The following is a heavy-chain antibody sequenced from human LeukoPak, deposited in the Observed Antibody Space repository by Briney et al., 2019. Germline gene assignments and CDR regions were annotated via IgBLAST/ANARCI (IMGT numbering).Heavy chain of an antibody. CDR2: MNPTSGNT. Sequence: ASVKFSCKASGYTFTSYDINWVRQATGQGLEWMGWMNPTSGNTGYAQKLQGRVTITRNTSISTAYMELSSLRAEDTAVYYCARDLIAASTKALEGSDYYYGMDVWGQGTTVTVSS. CDR1: GYTFTSYD. CDR3: ARDLIAASTKALEGSDYYYGMDV. D-gene: IGHD3-3*01. V-gene: IGHV1-8*03. J-gene: IGHJ6*02.